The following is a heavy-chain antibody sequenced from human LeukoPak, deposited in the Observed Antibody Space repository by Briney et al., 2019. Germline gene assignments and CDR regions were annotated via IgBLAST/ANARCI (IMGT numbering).Heavy chain of an antibody. Sequence: SETLSLTCTVSGGSISSSSQHWGWIRQPPGKGLEWIGSIYYSGSTYYNPSLKSRVTISVDTSKNQFSLKLSSVTAADTAVYYCATPTSSGWTKNAFDIWGQGTMVTVSS. CDR2: IYYSGST. CDR3: ATPTSSGWTKNAFDI. V-gene: IGHV4-39*07. CDR1: GGSISSSSQH. D-gene: IGHD6-19*01. J-gene: IGHJ3*02.